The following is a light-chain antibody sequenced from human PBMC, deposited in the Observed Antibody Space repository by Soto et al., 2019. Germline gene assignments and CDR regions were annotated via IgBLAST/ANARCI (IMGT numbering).Light chain of an antibody. CDR2: GAS. Sequence: EIVMTQSPATLSVSPGERATLSCRASQSVSSNLAWYQQKPGQAPRLLIYGASTRATGIPARFSGNGSGTEFTLTISSLQSEDFAVYYCQQYNNWGTFGQGTKVEIK. CDR3: QQYNNWGT. J-gene: IGKJ1*01. V-gene: IGKV3-15*01. CDR1: QSVSSN.